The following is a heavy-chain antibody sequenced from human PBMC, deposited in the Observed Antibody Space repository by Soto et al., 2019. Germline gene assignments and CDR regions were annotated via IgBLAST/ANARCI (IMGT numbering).Heavy chain of an antibody. CDR1: GGSISSGDYY. V-gene: IGHV4-30-4*02. CDR3: ATESIAVARFSYYYGLDV. CDR2: IYYSGST. J-gene: IGHJ6*02. Sequence: SETLSLTCTVSGGSISSGDYYWSWIRQPPGKGLEWIGYIYYSGSTYYNPSLKSRVTISVDTSKNQFSLKLSSVTAADTAVYYCATESIAVARFSYYYGLDVWGQVPTVTLSS. D-gene: IGHD6-19*01.